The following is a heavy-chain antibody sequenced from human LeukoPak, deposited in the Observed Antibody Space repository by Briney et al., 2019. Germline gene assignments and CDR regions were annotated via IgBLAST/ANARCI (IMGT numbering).Heavy chain of an antibody. CDR3: ARRRGGWFDP. D-gene: IGHD3-16*01. CDR2: ISSTGYTI. J-gene: IGHJ5*02. CDR1: GFTFSSHE. V-gene: IGHV3-48*03. Sequence: GGSLRPSCAASGFTFSSHEMNWVRQAPGKGLEWVSYISSTGYTIYYADSVKGRFTISRDNAKNSLYLQMNSLRDEDTAVYYCARRRGGWFDPWGQGTLVTVSS.